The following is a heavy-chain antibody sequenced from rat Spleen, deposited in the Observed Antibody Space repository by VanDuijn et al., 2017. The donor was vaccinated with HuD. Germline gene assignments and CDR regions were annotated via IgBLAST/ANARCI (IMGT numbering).Heavy chain of an antibody. Sequence: VQLKESGPGLVQPSQTLSLTCTVSGFSLTHYSIHWVRQPPGKGLEWMGRRRFNGDPSYNSALRSRLTISRDTSKNQVFLELNSLQTDDTGTYYCARYNSWFDYWGQGVMVTVSS. CDR1: GFSLTHYS. J-gene: IGHJ2*01. CDR3: ARYNSWFDY. CDR2: RRFNGDP. D-gene: IGHD4-3*01. V-gene: IGHV2-63*01.